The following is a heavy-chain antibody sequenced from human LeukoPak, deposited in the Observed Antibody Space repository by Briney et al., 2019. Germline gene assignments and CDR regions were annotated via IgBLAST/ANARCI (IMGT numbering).Heavy chain of an antibody. J-gene: IGHJ5*02. CDR1: GFTFNAYS. V-gene: IGHV3-21*04. Sequence: GGSLRLSCAASGFTFNAYSMNWVRQAREKGLEWVSAISNTGSSIYYTDSVKGRFTVSRDNARDSVYLQMNSLRAEDTAVYYCAKEGDCSFGRCLYPAASWGQGTLVTVSS. CDR2: ISNTGSSI. D-gene: IGHD2-15*01. CDR3: AKEGDCSFGRCLYPAAS.